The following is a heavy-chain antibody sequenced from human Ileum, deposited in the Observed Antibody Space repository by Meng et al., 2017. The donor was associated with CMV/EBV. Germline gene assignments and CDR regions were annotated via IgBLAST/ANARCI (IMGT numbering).Heavy chain of an antibody. CDR1: GYSINSGSS. D-gene: IGHD2-2*02. Sequence: SETLSLTCTVSGYSINSGSSWGWIRQPPGGGLAWIGSIYRSGSTYHNPSLKSRVTISVDTSRNQFSLKLSSVTAADTAVYYCARDCGSTSCYNGGYYHYYGMDVWGQGTTVTVSS. CDR3: ARDCGSTSCYNGGYYHYYGMDV. CDR2: IYRSGST. J-gene: IGHJ6*02. V-gene: IGHV4-38-2*02.